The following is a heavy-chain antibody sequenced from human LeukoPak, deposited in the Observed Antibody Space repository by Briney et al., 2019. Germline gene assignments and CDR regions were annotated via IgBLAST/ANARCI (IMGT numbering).Heavy chain of an antibody. Sequence: GGSLRLSCAASGFTFSSYAMHWVRQAPGKGLEWVSVISGSGDNTYYADSVKGRFTISRDNSKNTLYLQMNSLRAEDTAVYYCASGRILWEPLRDNWGQGTLVTVSS. CDR3: ASGRILWEPLRDN. V-gene: IGHV3-NL1*01. J-gene: IGHJ4*02. CDR1: GFTFSSYA. CDR2: ISGSGDNT. D-gene: IGHD1-26*01.